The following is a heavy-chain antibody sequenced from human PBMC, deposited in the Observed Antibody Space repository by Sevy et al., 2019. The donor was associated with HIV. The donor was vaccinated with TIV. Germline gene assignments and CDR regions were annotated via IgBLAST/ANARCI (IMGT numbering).Heavy chain of an antibody. CDR3: ARVRSDYVWGSYRYSFDY. Sequence: SETLSLTSTVSGGSISSYYWSWIRQPPGKGLEWIGYIYYSGSTNYNPSLKSRVTISVDTSKNQFSLKLSSVTAADTAVYYCARVRSDYVWGSYRYSFDYWGQGTLVTVSS. CDR2: IYYSGST. D-gene: IGHD3-16*02. CDR1: GGSISSYY. J-gene: IGHJ4*02. V-gene: IGHV4-59*01.